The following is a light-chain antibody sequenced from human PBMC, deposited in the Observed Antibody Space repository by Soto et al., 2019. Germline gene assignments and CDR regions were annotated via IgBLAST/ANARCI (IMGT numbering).Light chain of an antibody. V-gene: IGLV2-8*01. CDR3: KSYAGSNTYV. CDR2: EVV. CDR1: KNDIGVYDF. Sequence: QSALTQPPSASGSPGQSVTISCTGTKNDIGVYDFVSWYQHHPGKAPRLIIYEVVQRPSGVPDRFSGSKSGNTASLTVSGLQAAEEADYLCKSYAGSNTYVCGSGTKVTVL. J-gene: IGLJ1*01.